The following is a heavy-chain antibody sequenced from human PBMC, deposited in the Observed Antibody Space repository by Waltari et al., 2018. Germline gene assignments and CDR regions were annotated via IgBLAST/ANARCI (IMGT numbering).Heavy chain of an antibody. CDR1: GFTLSSYE. Sequence: EVQLVESGGGLVQPGGSLRLSCAASGFTLSSYEMNWVTRAPGTGQEWISYISSSGSTRYYADSVKGRFTISRDNAKNSLYLQMNSLRAEDTAVYYCATIPTVSGSLFRGSDAFDIWGQGTMVTVSS. CDR2: ISSSGSTR. CDR3: ATIPTVSGSLFRGSDAFDI. V-gene: IGHV3-48*03. J-gene: IGHJ3*02. D-gene: IGHD3-3*02.